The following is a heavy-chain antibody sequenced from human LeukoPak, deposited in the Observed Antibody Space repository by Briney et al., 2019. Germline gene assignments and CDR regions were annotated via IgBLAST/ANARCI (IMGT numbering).Heavy chain of an antibody. CDR2: IDPSDSYT. CDR3: ATQVRGVIEWFDP. CDR1: GYSSTSYW. J-gene: IGHJ5*02. V-gene: IGHV5-10-1*01. D-gene: IGHD3-10*01. Sequence: GESLKISCKGSGYSSTSYWISWVRQMHGKGLEGIGRIDPSDSYTNYSPSFQGHVTISADKSISTAYLQWSSLKASDTAMYYCATQVRGVIEWFDPWGQGTLVTVSS.